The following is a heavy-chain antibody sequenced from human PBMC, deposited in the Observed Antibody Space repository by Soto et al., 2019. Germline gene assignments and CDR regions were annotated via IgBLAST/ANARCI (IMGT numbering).Heavy chain of an antibody. D-gene: IGHD3-3*01. CDR2: ISSSGSTI. V-gene: IGHV3-11*01. Sequence: PGGSLRLSCAASGFTFSDYYMSWIRQAPGKGLEWVSYISSSGSTIYYADSVKGRFTISRDNAKNSLYLQMNSLRAEDTAVCYCARDPPVFRDYDFWSGYLSMATRYYYYGMDVWGQGTTVTVSS. J-gene: IGHJ6*02. CDR3: ARDPPVFRDYDFWSGYLSMATRYYYYGMDV. CDR1: GFTFSDYY.